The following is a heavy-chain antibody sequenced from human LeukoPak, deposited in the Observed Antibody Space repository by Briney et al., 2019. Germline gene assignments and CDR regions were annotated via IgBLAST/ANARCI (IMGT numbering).Heavy chain of an antibody. V-gene: IGHV4-30-4*01. CDR1: GGPISSGDYY. CDR2: ISYSGRT. Sequence: PSETLSLTCTVSGGPISSGDYYWLWIRQPPGKGLEWIGYISYSGRTYYNPSLKSRVTISVDTSKNQFSLKLSSVTAADTAVYDCAREKRVCPRWFDPWRQGTLVTVSS. D-gene: IGHD3-10*01. CDR3: AREKRVCPRWFDP. J-gene: IGHJ5*02.